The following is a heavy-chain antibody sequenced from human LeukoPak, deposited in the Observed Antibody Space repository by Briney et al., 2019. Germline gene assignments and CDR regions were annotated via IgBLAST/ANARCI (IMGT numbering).Heavy chain of an antibody. J-gene: IGHJ5*02. V-gene: IGHV4-59*12. CDR3: ARDHGRGYSYGYRDPNWFDP. CDR2: IYYSGST. D-gene: IGHD5-18*01. CDR1: GGSISSYY. Sequence: SETLSLTCTVSGGSISSYYWSWIRQPPGKGLEWIGYIYYSGSTNYNPSLKSRVTISRDTSKNEFSLKLSSVTAADTAVYYCARDHGRGYSYGYRDPNWFDPWGQGTLVTVSS.